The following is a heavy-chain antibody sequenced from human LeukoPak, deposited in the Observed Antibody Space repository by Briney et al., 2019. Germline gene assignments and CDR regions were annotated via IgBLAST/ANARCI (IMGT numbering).Heavy chain of an antibody. D-gene: IGHD3-16*01. CDR1: GFTFSSYG. Sequence: GGSLRLSCAASGFTFSSYGMHWVRQAPGKGLEWVAFIRYDGSNKYYADSVKGRFTISRDSSKNTLYLQMNSLRAEDTAGGGGGGGGGGGGGAFDIWGQGTMVTVSS. V-gene: IGHV3-30*02. J-gene: IGHJ3*02. CDR3: GGGGGGGGGAFDI. CDR2: IRYDGSNK.